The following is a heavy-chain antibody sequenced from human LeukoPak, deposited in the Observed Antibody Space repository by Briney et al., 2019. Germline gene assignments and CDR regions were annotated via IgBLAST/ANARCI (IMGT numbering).Heavy chain of an antibody. V-gene: IGHV1-2*02. J-gene: IGHJ4*02. CDR3: ARDFRFWPYYDYVWGSFPGYFDY. Sequence: ASVKVSCKASGYTFTGYYMHWVRQAPGQGLEWMGWINPNSGGTNYAQKFQGRVTMTRDTSISTAYMELSRLRSDDTAVYYCARDFRFWPYYDYVWGSFPGYFDYWGQGTLVTVSS. CDR1: GYTFTGYY. CDR2: INPNSGGT. D-gene: IGHD3-16*01.